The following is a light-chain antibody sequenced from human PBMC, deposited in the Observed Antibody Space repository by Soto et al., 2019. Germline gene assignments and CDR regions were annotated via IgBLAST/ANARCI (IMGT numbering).Light chain of an antibody. CDR2: KAS. CDR1: QSVNW. J-gene: IGKJ1*01. Sequence: DIQMTQSPSTLSASVGDRVTITCRASQSVNWLAWYQQKPGKAPKLLIYKASSLEVGVPSRFSDSGSGTEFTLTISSLQPDDFATYYCQQYNSYRSWTFGQGTKVEIK. CDR3: QQYNSYRSWT. V-gene: IGKV1-5*03.